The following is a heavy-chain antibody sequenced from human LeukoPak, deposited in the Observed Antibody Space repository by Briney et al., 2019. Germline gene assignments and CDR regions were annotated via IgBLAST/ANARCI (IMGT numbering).Heavy chain of an antibody. D-gene: IGHD6-13*01. V-gene: IGHV3-30*18. CDR3: VKEQGSGYRTADY. Sequence: GTSLGLSCVASGFTLSSCGMHWVRQAPGKGVEWVAVITYDGITTYSDDSVKGRFTISRDTSKSTLHLQMNNLRPEDTAVYFCVKEQGSGYRTADYWGQGTLVTVSS. J-gene: IGHJ4*02. CDR2: ITYDGITT. CDR1: GFTLSSCG.